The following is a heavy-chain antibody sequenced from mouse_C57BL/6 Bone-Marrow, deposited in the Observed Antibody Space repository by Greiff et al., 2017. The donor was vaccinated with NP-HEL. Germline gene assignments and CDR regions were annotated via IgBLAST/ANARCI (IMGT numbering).Heavy chain of an antibody. CDR3: ARGGYYGSSYVWYFDV. D-gene: IGHD1-1*01. CDR2: IDPSDSYT. Sequence: VQLQQSGAELVRPGTSVKLSCKASGYTFTSYWMHWVKQRPGQGLEWIGVIDPSDSYTNYNQKFKGKATLTVDTSSSTAYMQLSSLTSEDSAVYYCARGGYYGSSYVWYFDVWGTGTTVTVSS. V-gene: IGHV1-59*01. J-gene: IGHJ1*03. CDR1: GYTFTSYW.